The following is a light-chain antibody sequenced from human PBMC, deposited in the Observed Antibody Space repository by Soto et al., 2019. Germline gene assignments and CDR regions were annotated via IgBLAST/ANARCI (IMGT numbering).Light chain of an antibody. J-gene: IGLJ1*01. CDR2: GVT. CDR3: SSFTSSRIDV. Sequence: QSALTQPTSVSGAPGQSITTSSTGNHNGIGTYEYVSWYHKDRGRAPRLLIYGVTTRRSGISDRFSASKSGLTASLTISGLQPEDEADYYCSSFTSSRIDVFGPGTKVTVL. CDR1: HNGIGTYEY. V-gene: IGLV2-14*03.